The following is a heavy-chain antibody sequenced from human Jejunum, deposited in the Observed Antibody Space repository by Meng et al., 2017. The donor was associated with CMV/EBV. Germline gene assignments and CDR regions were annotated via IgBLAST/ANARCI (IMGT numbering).Heavy chain of an antibody. J-gene: IGHJ6*02. CDR3: ARDIGTDDSSGYYYDYYYYGMDV. Sequence: WGWLRPPPWKGLEWIGTLSYRGRTYYHPSLTSRVTISLDTSKTQFSLKLSSVTAADTAVYYCARDIGTDDSSGYYYDYYYYGMDVWGHGTTVTVSS. D-gene: IGHD3-22*01. CDR2: LSYRGRT. V-gene: IGHV4-39*07.